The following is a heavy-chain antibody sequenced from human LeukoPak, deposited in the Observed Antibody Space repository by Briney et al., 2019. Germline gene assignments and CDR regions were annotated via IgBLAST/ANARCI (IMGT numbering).Heavy chain of an antibody. Sequence: PSETLSLTCTVSGGSISSYYWSWIRQPAGKGLEWIGRIYTSGSTNYNPSLKSRVTMSVDTSKNQVSLKLGSVTAADTAVYYCARDWVRRSSRGTTHWFDPWGQGTLVTVSS. CDR1: GGSISSYY. D-gene: IGHD3-10*01. CDR3: ARDWVRRSSRGTTHWFDP. V-gene: IGHV4-4*07. J-gene: IGHJ5*02. CDR2: IYTSGST.